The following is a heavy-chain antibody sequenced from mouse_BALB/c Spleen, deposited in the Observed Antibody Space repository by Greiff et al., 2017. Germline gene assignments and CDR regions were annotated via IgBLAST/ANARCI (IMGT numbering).Heavy chain of an antibody. CDR3: ARPLDSSGYEGWFAY. CDR1: GYTFTSYV. V-gene: IGHV1-14*01. CDR2: INPYNDGT. Sequence: EVQLQQSGPELVKPGASVKMSCKASGYTFTSYVMHWVKQKPGQGLEWIGYINPYNDGTKYNEKFKGKATLTSDKSSSTAYMELSSLTSEDSAVYYCARPLDSSGYEGWFAYWGQGTLVTVSA. D-gene: IGHD3-2*01. J-gene: IGHJ3*01.